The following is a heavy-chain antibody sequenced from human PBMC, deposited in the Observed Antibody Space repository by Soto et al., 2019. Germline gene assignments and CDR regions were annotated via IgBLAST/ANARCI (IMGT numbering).Heavy chain of an antibody. CDR1: GDTFTSYA. D-gene: IGHD3-9*01. CDR2: INAGNGNT. Sequence: ASVKVSCKASGDTFTSYAMHWVRQAPGQRLEWMGWINAGNGNTKYSQKFQGRVTITRDTSASTAYMELSSLRSEDKAVYYREREAIQYYDILTRYYNWFDPWGQGTLVTVSS. V-gene: IGHV1-3*01. J-gene: IGHJ5*02. CDR3: EREAIQYYDILTRYYNWFDP.